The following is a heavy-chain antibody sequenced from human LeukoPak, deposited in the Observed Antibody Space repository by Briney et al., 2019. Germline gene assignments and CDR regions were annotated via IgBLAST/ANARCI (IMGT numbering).Heavy chain of an antibody. CDR3: ARSPYYYDSSGYRDY. CDR1: GGTFSSYA. Sequence: GASVKVSCKASGGTFSSYAISWVRQAPGQGLGWMGGIIPIFGTANYAQKFQGRVTITADESTSTAYMELSSLRSEDTAVYYCARSPYYYDSSGYRDYWGQGTLVTVSS. V-gene: IGHV1-69*13. J-gene: IGHJ4*02. CDR2: IIPIFGTA. D-gene: IGHD3-22*01.